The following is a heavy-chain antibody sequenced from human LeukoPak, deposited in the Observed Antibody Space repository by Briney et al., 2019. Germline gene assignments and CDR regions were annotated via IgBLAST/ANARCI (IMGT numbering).Heavy chain of an antibody. D-gene: IGHD5-18*01. J-gene: IGHJ4*02. CDR3: AKQGYTDAIDY. CDR2: INTDGSST. CDR1: GFTFSSYW. Sequence: GGSLRLSCAASGFTFSSYWMHWVRQAPGKGLVWVSRINTDGSSTNYADSVKGRFTISRDNAKNTLYLQMNSLRAEDTAVYYCAKQGYTDAIDYWGQGTLVTVSS. V-gene: IGHV3-74*01.